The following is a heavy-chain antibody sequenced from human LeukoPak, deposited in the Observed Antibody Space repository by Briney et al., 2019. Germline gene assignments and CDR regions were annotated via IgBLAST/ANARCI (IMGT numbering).Heavy chain of an antibody. J-gene: IGHJ2*01. CDR1: GGSISSHY. Sequence: SETLSLTCTVSGGSISSHYLTWIRQPPGQALEWIGYVHYSGSTKYNPSLRSRVTILLDRSKNQFSLKLSSVTAADTAVYYCARDSAPVRTSCYFDLWGRGTLVNVSS. D-gene: IGHD1-14*01. CDR2: VHYSGST. CDR3: ARDSAPVRTSCYFDL. V-gene: IGHV4-59*11.